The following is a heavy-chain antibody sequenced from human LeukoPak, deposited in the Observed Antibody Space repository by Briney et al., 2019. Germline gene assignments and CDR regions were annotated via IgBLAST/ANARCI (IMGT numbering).Heavy chain of an antibody. V-gene: IGHV3-15*01. J-gene: IGHJ4*02. CDR2: IKSKTDGGTT. Sequence: GGSLRLSCVASGFTFSTYWMSWVRQAPGKGLEWVGRIKSKTDGGTTDYAAPVKGRLTISRDDSQNTLYLQMNSLKIDDTAVYYCVTDGCDYWGQGTLVTVSS. CDR1: GFTFSTYW. CDR3: VTDGCDY.